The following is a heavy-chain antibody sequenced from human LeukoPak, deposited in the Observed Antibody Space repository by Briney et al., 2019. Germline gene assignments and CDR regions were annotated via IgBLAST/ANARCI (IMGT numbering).Heavy chain of an antibody. CDR1: GFPFSSYW. D-gene: IGHD5-18*01. CDR3: ARGQLWSPYYFDY. J-gene: IGHJ4*02. V-gene: IGHV3-21*04. Sequence: GGSLRLSCAASGFPFSSYWMHWVRQVPGKGLEWVSSISSSTSYIYYADSVKGRFTISKDNAKNSLYLQMNSLRAEDTAVYYCARGQLWSPYYFDYWGQGTLVTVSS. CDR2: ISSSTSYI.